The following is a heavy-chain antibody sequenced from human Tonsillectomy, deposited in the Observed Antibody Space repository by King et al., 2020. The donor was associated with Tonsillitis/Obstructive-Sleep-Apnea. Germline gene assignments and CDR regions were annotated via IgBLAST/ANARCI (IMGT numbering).Heavy chain of an antibody. V-gene: IGHV3-11*05. D-gene: IGHD3-3*01. J-gene: IGHJ6*03. CDR3: ARDREAYDFWSGYYYYYMDV. CDR2: ISSSSSYT. CDR1: GFTFSDYY. Sequence: VQLVESGGGLVKPGGSLRLSCAASGFTFSDYYMSWIRQAPGKGLEWVSYISSSSSYTNYADSVKGRFTISRDNAKNSLYLQMNSLSAEDTAVYYCARDREAYDFWSGYYYYYMDVWGKGTTVTVSS.